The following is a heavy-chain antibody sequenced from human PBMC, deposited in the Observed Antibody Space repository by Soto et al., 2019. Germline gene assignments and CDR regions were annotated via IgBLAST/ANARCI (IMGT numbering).Heavy chain of an antibody. CDR2: ITAYNGNT. V-gene: IGHV1-18*04. J-gene: IGHJ5*02. CDR1: GYTFTSYG. CDR3: ARDASRRAAPGTDPMHRRGGMNNWVDP. Sequence: QVQLVQSGAEVKKPGASVKVSCKASGYTFTSYGISWVRQAPGQGLEWMGWITAYNGNTNYAQKLQGRVTMTTDTSTSTAYMELRSLRSADTAVYYCARDASRRAAPGTDPMHRRGGMNNWVDPWGQGTLVTVSS. D-gene: IGHD6-13*01.